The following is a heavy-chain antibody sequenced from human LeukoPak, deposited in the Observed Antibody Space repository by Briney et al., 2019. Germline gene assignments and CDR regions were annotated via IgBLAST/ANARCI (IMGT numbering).Heavy chain of an antibody. J-gene: IGHJ4*02. Sequence: PSETLSLTCSVSDGSISSYYWSWIWQPPGKGLEWIGYIHSSGSTHYNPSLKSRVTTSLDTSKNLFSLKLSSVTAADTAVYYCARLGSYSDHWGQGTLVTVSS. D-gene: IGHD1-26*01. CDR3: ARLGSYSDH. V-gene: IGHV4-4*09. CDR1: DGSISSYY. CDR2: IHSSGST.